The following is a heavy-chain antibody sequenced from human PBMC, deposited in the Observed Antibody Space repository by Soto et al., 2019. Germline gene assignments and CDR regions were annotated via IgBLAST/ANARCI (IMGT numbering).Heavy chain of an antibody. D-gene: IGHD3-10*01. V-gene: IGHV4-34*01. CDR1: GGSFSGYY. CDR2: INHSGST. J-gene: IGHJ4*02. CDR3: ARAEGRMVRGVFDY. Sequence: ASQTLSLTCAVYGGSFSGYYWSWIRQPPGKGLEWIGEINHSGSTNYNPSLKSRVTISVDTSKNQFSLKLSSVTAADTAVYYCARAEGRMVRGVFDYWGQGNLVTVS.